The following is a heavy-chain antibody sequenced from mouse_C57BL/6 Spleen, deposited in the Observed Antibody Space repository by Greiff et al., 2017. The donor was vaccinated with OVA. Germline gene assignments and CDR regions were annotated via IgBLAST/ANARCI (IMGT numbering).Heavy chain of an antibody. J-gene: IGHJ4*01. CDR2: IWTGGGT. Sequence: QVQLQQSGPGLVAPSQSLSITCTVSGFSLTSYAISWVRQPPGKGLEWLGVIWTGGGTNYNSALKSRLSISKDNSKSQVFLKMNSLQTDDTARYYCDRKLPPYPGYAMDYWGQGTSVTVSS. CDR1: GFSLTSYA. CDR3: DRKLPPYPGYAMDY. V-gene: IGHV2-9-1*01.